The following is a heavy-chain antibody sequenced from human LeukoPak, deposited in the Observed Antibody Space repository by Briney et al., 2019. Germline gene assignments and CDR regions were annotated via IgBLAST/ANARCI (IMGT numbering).Heavy chain of an antibody. V-gene: IGHV3-30-3*01. CDR1: GFTFSSYA. Sequence: PGGSLRLSRAASGFTFSSYAMHWVRQAPGKGLEWVAVISYDGSNKYYADSVKGRFTISRDNSKNTLYLQMNSLRAEDTAVYYCARAERYYDSSGYYRYWGQGTLVTVSS. CDR3: ARAERYYDSSGYYRY. CDR2: ISYDGSNK. J-gene: IGHJ4*02. D-gene: IGHD3-22*01.